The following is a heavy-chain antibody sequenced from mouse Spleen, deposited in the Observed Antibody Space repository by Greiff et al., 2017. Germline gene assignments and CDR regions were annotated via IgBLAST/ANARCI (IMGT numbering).Heavy chain of an antibody. V-gene: IGHV1-61*01. CDR2: IYPSDSET. CDR3: ARRPLYYFDY. CDR1: GYTFTSYW. D-gene: IGHD6-1*01. Sequence: QVQLQQPGAELVRPGSSVKLSCKASGYTFTSYWMDWVKQRPGQGLEWIGNIYPSDSETHYNQKFKDKATLTVDKSSSTAYMQLSSLTSEDSAVYYCARRPLYYFDYWGQGTTLTVSS. J-gene: IGHJ2*01.